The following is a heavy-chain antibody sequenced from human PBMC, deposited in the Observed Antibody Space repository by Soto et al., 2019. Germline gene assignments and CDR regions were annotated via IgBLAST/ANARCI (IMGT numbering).Heavy chain of an antibody. CDR2: INHSGST. D-gene: IGHD2-2*01. CDR3: ARAKKYCSSTSCYVGGHIRFDP. V-gene: IGHV4-34*01. J-gene: IGHJ5*02. Sequence: PSETLSLTCTVYGGYFIDHYWRCIRQPPRKGLEWIGEINHSGSTNYNPSLKSRVTISVDTSKNQFSLKLSSVTAADTAVYYCARAKKYCSSTSCYVGGHIRFDPWGQGTLVTVSS. CDR1: GGYFIDHY.